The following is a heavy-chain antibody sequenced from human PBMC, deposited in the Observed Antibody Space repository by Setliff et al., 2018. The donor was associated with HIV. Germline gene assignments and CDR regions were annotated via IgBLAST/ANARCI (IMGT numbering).Heavy chain of an antibody. CDR2: IYHSGIT. V-gene: IGHV4-38-2*02. CDR1: GYSVSSGYY. J-gene: IGHJ4*02. D-gene: IGHD3-3*01. CDR3: ARAPITIFGVIIIPVYFDY. Sequence: PSETLSLTCTVSGYSVSSGYYWGWIRQPPGKGLEWIGNIYHSGITYYNPSLKSRVTISLDTSKNQFSLKLSSVTAANTAVYYCARAPITIFGVIIIPVYFDYWSQGTLVTVSS.